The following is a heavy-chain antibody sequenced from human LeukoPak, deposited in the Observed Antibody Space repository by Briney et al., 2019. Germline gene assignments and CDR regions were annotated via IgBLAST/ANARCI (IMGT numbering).Heavy chain of an antibody. CDR2: IYYHGST. V-gene: IGHV4-61*01. Sequence: PSETLSLTCTVSGDPISSYSNYKWSWIRQPPGKELEWIGYIYYHGSTNYNPSLKSRVTFSVDTSKNQFSLKLSSVTAADTAVYCCAREYSAFDYWGQGTLVTVSS. CDR3: AREYSAFDY. J-gene: IGHJ4*02. CDR1: GDPISSYSNYK. D-gene: IGHD6-13*01.